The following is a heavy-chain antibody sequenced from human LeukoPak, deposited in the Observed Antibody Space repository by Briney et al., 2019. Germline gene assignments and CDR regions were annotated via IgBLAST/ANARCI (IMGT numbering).Heavy chain of an antibody. Sequence: GGSLRLSCAASGFTFSSYWMSWVRQAPGKGLEWVANIKQDGSEKYYVDSVKGRFTISRDNAKNSLYLQMNSLRAEDTAVYYCARAYSSGWYGPHTNGMDVWGQGATVSVSS. CDR3: ARAYSSGWYGPHTNGMDV. J-gene: IGHJ6*02. D-gene: IGHD6-19*01. CDR2: IKQDGSEK. V-gene: IGHV3-7*04. CDR1: GFTFSSYW.